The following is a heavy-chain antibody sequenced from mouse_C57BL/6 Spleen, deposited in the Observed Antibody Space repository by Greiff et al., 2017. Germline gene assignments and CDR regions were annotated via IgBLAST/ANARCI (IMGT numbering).Heavy chain of an antibody. CDR2: IYPGSGST. CDR3: ARSSRSSGYGFDY. Sequence: QVQLKQPGAELVKPGASVKMSCKASGYTFTSYWITWVKQRPGQGLEWIGDIYPGSGSTNYNEKFKSKATLTVDTSSSTAYMQLSSLTSEDSAVYYCARSSRSSGYGFDYWGQGTTLTVSS. V-gene: IGHV1-55*01. CDR1: GYTFTSYW. J-gene: IGHJ2*01. D-gene: IGHD3-2*02.